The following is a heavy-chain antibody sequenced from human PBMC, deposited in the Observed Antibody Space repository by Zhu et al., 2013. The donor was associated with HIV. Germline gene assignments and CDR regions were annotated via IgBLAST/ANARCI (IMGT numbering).Heavy chain of an antibody. CDR3: ARGHTAMYEIPPDY. J-gene: IGHJ4*02. V-gene: IGHV1-8*01. Sequence: QVLLVQSGADVKKPGASVKVSCKASGYTFTSYDINWVRQATGQGLEWMGWMNPNSGNSDYAQKFQGRVTMTRNTSISTAYMELTSLRPEDTAVYFCARGHTAMYEIPPDYWGQGTLVHPSPQ. D-gene: IGHD5-18*01. CDR1: GYTFTSYD. CDR2: MNPNSGNS.